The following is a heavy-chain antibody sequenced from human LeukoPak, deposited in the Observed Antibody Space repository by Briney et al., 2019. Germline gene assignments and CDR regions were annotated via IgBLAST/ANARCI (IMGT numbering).Heavy chain of an antibody. CDR3: ARGRPYSSSWYDY. CDR2: INPNSGGT. D-gene: IGHD6-13*01. J-gene: IGHJ4*02. V-gene: IGHV1-2*02. CDR1: GYTFTGYY. Sequence: ASVKVSCKASGYTFTGYYMHWVRQAPGQGLEWMGWINPNSGGTNYAQKFQGRVTMTRDTSISTAYMELSRLRSDDTAVYYCARGRPYSSSWYDYWGQGTLVTVSS.